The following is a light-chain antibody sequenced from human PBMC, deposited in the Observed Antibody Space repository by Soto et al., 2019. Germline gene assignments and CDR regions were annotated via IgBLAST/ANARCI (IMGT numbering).Light chain of an antibody. Sequence: AIQMTQSPSSLYASVGDSVTIICRASQGIRNDLGWYQQKPGKAPKLLIYGASSLQSWVPSRFSGSGSGTDFTLSISSLQPEDFATYYCLQDYNYPRTFGQGTTVEIK. CDR1: QGIRND. J-gene: IGKJ1*01. CDR3: LQDYNYPRT. CDR2: GAS. V-gene: IGKV1-6*01.